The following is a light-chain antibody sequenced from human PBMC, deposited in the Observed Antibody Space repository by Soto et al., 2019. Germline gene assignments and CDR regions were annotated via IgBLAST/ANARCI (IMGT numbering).Light chain of an antibody. V-gene: IGLV2-14*01. CDR2: EVS. J-gene: IGLJ1*01. CDR3: SSYTSSSIFPYG. CDR1: SSDVGGYNY. Sequence: QSALTQPASVSGSPGQSITISCTGTSSDVGGYNYVSWYQQHPGKAPKLMIFEVSNRPSGVPTRFSGSKSDNTASLTISGLQAEDEADYYCSSYTSSSIFPYGFGTGTKLTVL.